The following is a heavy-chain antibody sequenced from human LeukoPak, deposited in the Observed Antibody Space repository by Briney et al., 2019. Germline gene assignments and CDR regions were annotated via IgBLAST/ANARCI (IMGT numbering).Heavy chain of an antibody. CDR2: FHPEEDKI. D-gene: IGHD4-23*01. CDR3: AIFGGNPLNWFSP. V-gene: IGHV1-24*01. J-gene: IGHJ5*02. CDR1: GYSFSELS. Sequence: ASVKVSCKVSGYSFSELSIHWVRQAPGKGLEWMGGFHPEEDKIVHPQKFQGRVTMTEDTSTDTAYMELSSLRSEDTAVYYYAIFGGNPLNWFSPWGQGTLVIVSS.